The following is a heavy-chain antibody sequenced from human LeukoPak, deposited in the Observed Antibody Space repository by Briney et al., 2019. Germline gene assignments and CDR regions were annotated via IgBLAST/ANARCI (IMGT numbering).Heavy chain of an antibody. Sequence: PGGSLRLSCAASGFTFSSYWMHWVRQAPGKGLVWVSRINSDGSSTSYADSVKGRFTISRDNAKNTLYLQMNSLRAEDTAVYYCARGIAAAGTEPTYYYYYGMDVWGQGTTVTVSS. CDR2: INSDGSST. D-gene: IGHD6-13*01. CDR3: ARGIAAAGTEPTYYYYYGMDV. V-gene: IGHV3-74*01. J-gene: IGHJ6*02. CDR1: GFTFSSYW.